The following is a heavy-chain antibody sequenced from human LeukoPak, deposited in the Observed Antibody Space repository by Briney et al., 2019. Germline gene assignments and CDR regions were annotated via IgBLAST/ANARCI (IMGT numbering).Heavy chain of an antibody. CDR1: GFTFSSYA. V-gene: IGHV3-23*01. J-gene: IGHJ4*02. D-gene: IGHD6-13*01. Sequence: GGSLRLSCAASGFTFSSYAMSWVRQAPGKGLEWVSAISGSGGTTYYADSVKGRFTISRDNSKNTLYLQMNSLRAEDTAVYYCAKDRXWQQLXRGFDXWGQGSLVTVSS. CDR3: AKDRXWQQLXRGFDX. CDR2: ISGSGGTT.